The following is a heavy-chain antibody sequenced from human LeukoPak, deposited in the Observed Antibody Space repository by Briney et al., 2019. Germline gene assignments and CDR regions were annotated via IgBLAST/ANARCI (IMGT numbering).Heavy chain of an antibody. D-gene: IGHD3-22*01. Sequence: ASVKVSCKASGYTFTSYYMHCVRQAPGQRLEWMGIINPSSCSTSYAQKLQGRVTITRDTSTSTDYLVSSSLRSEDTAVYYCARASDSSGYYAPQHYFDYWGQGTLVTVSS. CDR2: INPSSCST. CDR1: GYTFTSYY. V-gene: IGHV1-46*03. J-gene: IGHJ4*02. CDR3: ARASDSSGYYAPQHYFDY.